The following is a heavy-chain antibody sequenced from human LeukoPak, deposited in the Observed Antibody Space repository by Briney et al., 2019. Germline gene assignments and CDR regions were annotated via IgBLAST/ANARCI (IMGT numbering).Heavy chain of an antibody. CDR3: ARDIRGATISWYYGMDV. D-gene: IGHD1-26*01. CDR1: GYTFTSYG. CDR2: ISAYNGNT. V-gene: IGHV1-18*01. Sequence: GASVKVSCKASGYTFTSYGITWVRQAPGQGREWMGWISAYNGNTNYALKLQGRVTMTTDTSTNTAYMELRSLRSDDTAVYYCARDIRGATISWYYGMDVWGQGTTVTVYS. J-gene: IGHJ6*02.